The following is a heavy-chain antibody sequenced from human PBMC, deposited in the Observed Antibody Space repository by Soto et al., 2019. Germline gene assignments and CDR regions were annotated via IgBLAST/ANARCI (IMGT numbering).Heavy chain of an antibody. CDR1: GYTFTSYA. J-gene: IGHJ6*02. CDR2: INAGNGNT. CDR3: ARGGAFFGVVIHKDYYYYGMDV. Sequence: ASVKVSCKASGYTFTSYAMHWVRQAPGQRLEWMGWINAGNGNTKYSQKIQGRVTITRDTSASTAYMELSSLRSEDTAEYYCARGGAFFGVVIHKDYYYYGMDVWGQGTTVTVSS. D-gene: IGHD3-3*01. V-gene: IGHV1-3*01.